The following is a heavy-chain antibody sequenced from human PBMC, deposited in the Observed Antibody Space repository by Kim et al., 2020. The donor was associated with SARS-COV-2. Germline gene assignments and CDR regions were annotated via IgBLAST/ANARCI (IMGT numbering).Heavy chain of an antibody. D-gene: IGHD6-13*01. J-gene: IGHJ4*02. CDR3: ARAGGYSSSWYHHENYFDY. CDR1: GGSFSGYY. Sequence: SETLSLTCAVYGGSFSGYYWSWIRQPPGKGLEWIGEINHSGSTNYNPSLKSRVTISVDTSKNQFSLKLSSVTAADTAVYYCARAGGYSSSWYHHENYFDYWGQGTLVTVSS. CDR2: INHSGST. V-gene: IGHV4-34*01.